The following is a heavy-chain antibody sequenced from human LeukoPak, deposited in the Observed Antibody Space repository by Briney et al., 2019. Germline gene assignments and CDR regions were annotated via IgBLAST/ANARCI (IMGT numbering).Heavy chain of an antibody. J-gene: IGHJ6*02. CDR2: ISSSGSTI. CDR3: AKGFHPGRLAHYYYGMDV. D-gene: IGHD6-19*01. Sequence: PGGSLRLSCAASGFTFSDYYMSWIRQAPGKGLEWVSYISSSGSTIYYADSVKGRFTISRDNAKNSLYLQMNSLRAEDTALYYCAKGFHPGRLAHYYYGMDVWGQGTTVTISS. V-gene: IGHV3-11*01. CDR1: GFTFSDYY.